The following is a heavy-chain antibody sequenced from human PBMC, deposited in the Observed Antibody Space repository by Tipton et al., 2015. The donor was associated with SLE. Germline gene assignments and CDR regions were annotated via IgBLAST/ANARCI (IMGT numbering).Heavy chain of an antibody. D-gene: IGHD3-22*01. J-gene: IGHJ3*01. Sequence: TLSLTCAVSGASFSGYYWSWIRQPPGKGLEWIGEINHSGSTNYNPSLKSRVTISVDKSKNQFSLKLNSVTAADTAVYYCATVDYFDSGDAFDFWGHGSMVTVSS. CDR1: GASFSGYY. CDR3: ATVDYFDSGDAFDF. V-gene: IGHV4-34*01. CDR2: INHSGST.